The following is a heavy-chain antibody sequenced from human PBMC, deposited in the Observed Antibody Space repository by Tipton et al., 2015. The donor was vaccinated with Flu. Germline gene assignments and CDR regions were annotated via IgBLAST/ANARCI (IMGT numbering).Heavy chain of an antibody. J-gene: IGHJ3*02. V-gene: IGHV3-43D*03. CDR3: AKVGYYDSSGYSSDAFDI. CDR2: ISWDGGST. D-gene: IGHD3-22*01. CDR1: GFTFDDYA. Sequence: SLRLSCAASGFTFDDYAMHWVRQAPGKGVEWVSLISWDGGSTYYADSVKGRFTISRDNSKNSLYLQMNSLRAEDTALYYCAKVGYYDSSGYSSDAFDIWGQGTMVTVSS.